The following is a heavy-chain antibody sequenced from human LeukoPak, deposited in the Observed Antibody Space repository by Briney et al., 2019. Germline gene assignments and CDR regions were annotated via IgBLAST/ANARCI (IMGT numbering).Heavy chain of an antibody. Sequence: PGGSLRLSCAASGFTFSSYGMHWVRQAPGKGLEWVAVISFDGSIEYYADSVKGRFTISRDNSKNTLYLQMNSLRAGDTAVYYCARVGSSGWYLQYYFDYWGQGTLVTVSS. CDR3: ARVGSSGWYLQYYFDY. CDR1: GFTFSSYG. D-gene: IGHD6-19*01. J-gene: IGHJ4*02. CDR2: ISFDGSIE. V-gene: IGHV3-30*03.